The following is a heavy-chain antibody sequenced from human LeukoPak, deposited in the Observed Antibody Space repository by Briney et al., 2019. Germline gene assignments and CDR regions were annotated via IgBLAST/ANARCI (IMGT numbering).Heavy chain of an antibody. J-gene: IGHJ3*02. CDR1: GFTFSSHS. D-gene: IGHD5-12*01. CDR3: TTGGDVIVAGTRAFDI. CDR2: IKSAIDGGAT. V-gene: IGHV3-15*07. Sequence: GGSLRLSCAASGFTFSSHSMNWVRQAPGKGLEWVGRIKSAIDGGATDYAAPVQGRFTISRDDSQATLYLQMNGLRTEDTAVYYCTTGGDVIVAGTRAFDIWGQGTMVTVSS.